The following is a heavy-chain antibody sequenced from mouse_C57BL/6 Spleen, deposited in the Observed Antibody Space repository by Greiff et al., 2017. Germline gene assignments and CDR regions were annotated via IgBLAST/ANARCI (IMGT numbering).Heavy chain of an antibody. V-gene: IGHV14-1*01. Sequence: VQLQQSGAELVRPGASVKLSCTASGYNINAYYMHWVKQRPEQGLEWIGRIDPEDGDTDNAPKFQGKATMTADTSSNTAYLQLSSLTYEDTAFYYWTSYYYGSSFDYWGQGTTLTVSS. CDR1: GYNINAYY. J-gene: IGHJ2*01. D-gene: IGHD1-1*01. CDR2: IDPEDGDT. CDR3: TSYYYGSSFDY.